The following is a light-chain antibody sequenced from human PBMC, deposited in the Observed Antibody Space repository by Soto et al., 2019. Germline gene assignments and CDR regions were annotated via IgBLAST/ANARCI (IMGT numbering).Light chain of an antibody. CDR3: QQCSNGTLAMYS. CDR2: DTS. J-gene: IGKJ2*03. CDR1: QSVTSY. V-gene: IGKV3-11*01. Sequence: EIVLTQSPDTLSLSPGERATPSCRASQSVTSYLAWYHQKPGQAPRLLIYDTSNRATGVPARFSGSGSGTDFTLTISSLEPEDFAIYYCQQCSNGTLAMYSFGQGTKLEIK.